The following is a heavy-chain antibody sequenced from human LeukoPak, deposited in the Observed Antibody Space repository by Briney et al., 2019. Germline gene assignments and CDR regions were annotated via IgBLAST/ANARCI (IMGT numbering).Heavy chain of an antibody. CDR1: GYTFTSYG. J-gene: IGHJ5*02. V-gene: IGHV1-18*01. Sequence: GASVKVSCKASGYTFTSYGISWVRQAPGQGLEWMGWISAYNGNTNYAQKLQGRVTMTTDTSTSTAYMELRSLRSDDTAVYYCAGEMQQLVQNWFDPWGQGTLVTVSS. D-gene: IGHD6-13*01. CDR2: ISAYNGNT. CDR3: AGEMQQLVQNWFDP.